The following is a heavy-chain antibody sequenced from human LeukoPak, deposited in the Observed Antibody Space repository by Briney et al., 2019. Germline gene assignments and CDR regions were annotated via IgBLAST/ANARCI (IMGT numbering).Heavy chain of an antibody. CDR3: ARDSGSYYYFDY. CDR2: IRYDGSNK. J-gene: IGHJ4*02. Sequence: PGGSLRLSCAASGFTFSSYGMHWVRQAPAKGLEWVAFIRYDGSNKYYVDSVKGRFTISRDNAKNSLYLQMNSLRAEDTAAYYCARDSGSYYYFDYWGQGTLVTVSS. D-gene: IGHD1-26*01. CDR1: GFTFSSYG. V-gene: IGHV3-30*02.